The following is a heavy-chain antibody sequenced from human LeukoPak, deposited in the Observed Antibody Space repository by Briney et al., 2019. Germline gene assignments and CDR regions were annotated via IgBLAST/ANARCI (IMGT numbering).Heavy chain of an antibody. CDR3: ARDPVEWELLLDY. V-gene: IGHV3-7*01. D-gene: IGHD1-26*01. Sequence: GGSLRLSCAASGFTFSNYWMGWVRQAPGKRPEWVANMNIDGSEKYYADSVKGRFSVSRDNARNSVYLQMASLRVEDTAVYYCARDPVEWELLLDYWGQGTLVTVSS. J-gene: IGHJ4*02. CDR1: GFTFSNYW. CDR2: MNIDGSEK.